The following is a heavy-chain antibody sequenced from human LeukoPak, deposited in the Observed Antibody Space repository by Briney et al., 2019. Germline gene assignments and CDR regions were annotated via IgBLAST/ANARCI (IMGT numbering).Heavy chain of an antibody. V-gene: IGHV3-48*04. Sequence: PGGSLRPSCAASGFTFSSYSRIWVRQAPGKGLEWVSFISSSSSTIYYPYSVKGGFTISRDNAKNSPYLKMNSLRAEDTAVYYCARDRGGSYSAIDYWGQGTLVTVSS. CDR2: ISSSSSTI. J-gene: IGHJ4*02. CDR3: ARDRGGSYSAIDY. CDR1: GFTFSSYS. D-gene: IGHD1-26*01.